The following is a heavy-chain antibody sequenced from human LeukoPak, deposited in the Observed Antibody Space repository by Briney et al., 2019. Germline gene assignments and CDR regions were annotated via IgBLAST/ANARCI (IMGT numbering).Heavy chain of an antibody. J-gene: IGHJ6*04. CDR3: AELGITMIGGV. D-gene: IGHD3-10*02. Sequence: PGGSLRLSCAASGFTFSSCSMNWVRQAPGKGLEWVSSISTSSNYVYYADSVKGRFTISRDNAKNSLYLQMNSLRAEDTAVYYCAELGITMIGGVWGKGTTVTISS. CDR1: GFTFSSCS. V-gene: IGHV3-21*01. CDR2: ISTSSNYV.